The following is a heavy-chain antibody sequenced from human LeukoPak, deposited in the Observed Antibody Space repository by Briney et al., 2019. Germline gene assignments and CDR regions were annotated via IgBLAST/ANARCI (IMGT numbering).Heavy chain of an antibody. J-gene: IGHJ4*02. V-gene: IGHV4-59*01. D-gene: IGHD5-12*01. CDR3: ARDGYSGNDGL. Sequence: SETLSLTCTVSGGSISSYYWSWIRQPPGKGLEWIGYIYHSGSTNYNPSLKSRVTISVDTSKNQSSLKLSSVTAADTAVYYCARDGYSGNDGLWGQGTLVTVSS. CDR1: GGSISSYY. CDR2: IYHSGST.